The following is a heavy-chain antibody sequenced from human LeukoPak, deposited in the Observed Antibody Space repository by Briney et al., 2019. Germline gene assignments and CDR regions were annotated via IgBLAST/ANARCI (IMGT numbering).Heavy chain of an antibody. CDR1: GGSISSHY. CDR3: ARSGLVKGVSYYYYMDV. CDR2: IYYSGST. Sequence: SETLSLTCTVSGGSISSHYWSWIRQPPGKGLEWIGYIYYSGSTNYNPSLKSRVTISVDTSTNQFSLKLSSVTAADTAVYYCARSGLVKGVSYYYYMDVWGKGTTVAVSS. D-gene: IGHD6-19*01. V-gene: IGHV4-59*11. J-gene: IGHJ6*03.